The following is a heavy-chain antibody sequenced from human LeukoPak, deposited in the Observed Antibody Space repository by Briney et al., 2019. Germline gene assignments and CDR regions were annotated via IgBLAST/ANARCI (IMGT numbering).Heavy chain of an antibody. Sequence: GGSLRLSCAASGFTFDDYAMHWVRQAPGKGLEWVSGISWSSGSIGYADSVKGRFTISRDNAKNSLYLQMNSLRAEDTALYYCAKAQYSSSSFDYWGQGTLVTVSS. J-gene: IGHJ4*02. CDR3: AKAQYSSSSFDY. V-gene: IGHV3-9*01. CDR1: GFTFDDYA. D-gene: IGHD6-6*01. CDR2: ISWSSGSI.